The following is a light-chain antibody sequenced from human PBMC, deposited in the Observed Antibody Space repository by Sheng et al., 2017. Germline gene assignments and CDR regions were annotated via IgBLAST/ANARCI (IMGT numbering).Light chain of an antibody. CDR3: QDYSNNWT. V-gene: IGKV1-5*03. CDR1: QSISSW. J-gene: IGKJ1*01. CDR2: KAS. Sequence: DIQMTQSPSTLSASVGDRVTITCRASQSISSWLPGISRNXGKPLKILIYKASILESGVPSRFSGSGSGTEFTLTISSLQPDDSATYYCQDYSNNWTFDQGTKVE.